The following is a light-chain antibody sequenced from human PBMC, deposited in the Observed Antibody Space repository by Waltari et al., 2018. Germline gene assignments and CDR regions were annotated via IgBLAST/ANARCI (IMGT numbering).Light chain of an antibody. CDR2: KAC. CDR1: QSISSW. V-gene: IGKV1-5*03. J-gene: IGKJ2*01. Sequence: DIQMTQSPATLSASVVDRVTISCRASQSISSWLAWYQQKPGKAPKILSFKACFLESGVPSRFSGSGSGTEFSLTISSLQPEDFATYYCQQYDDFPFTFGQGTKVEVK. CDR3: QQYDDFPFT.